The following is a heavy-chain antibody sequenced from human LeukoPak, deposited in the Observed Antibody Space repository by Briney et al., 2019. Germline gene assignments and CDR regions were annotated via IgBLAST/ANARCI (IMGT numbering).Heavy chain of an antibody. CDR2: INHSGAT. J-gene: IGHJ4*02. CDR1: GGSFSGYS. D-gene: IGHD4-23*01. Sequence: SETLSLTCAVYGGSFSGYSWSWVRQPPGEGLEWIGEINHSGATNYNPSLKSRVTISVDTSKNQFSLKLRSVTAADTAVYYRARGRGGNYAGSLDSWGQGTLVTVSS. CDR3: ARGRGGNYAGSLDS. V-gene: IGHV4-34*01.